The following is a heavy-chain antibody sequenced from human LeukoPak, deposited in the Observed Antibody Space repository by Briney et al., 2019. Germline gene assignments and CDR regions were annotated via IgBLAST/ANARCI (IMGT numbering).Heavy chain of an antibody. CDR3: AKDAKYVFFDY. CDR1: GFTFSSYV. V-gene: IGHV3-23*01. CDR2: LSGSGGST. Sequence: GGSLRLSCAASGFTFSSYVMSWVRQAPGKGLEWVSALSGSGGSTYYADSVKGRFTVSRDNSKNTLYLQMNSLRAEDTAVYYCAKDAKYVFFDYWGQGTLVTVSS. J-gene: IGHJ4*02. D-gene: IGHD4/OR15-4a*01.